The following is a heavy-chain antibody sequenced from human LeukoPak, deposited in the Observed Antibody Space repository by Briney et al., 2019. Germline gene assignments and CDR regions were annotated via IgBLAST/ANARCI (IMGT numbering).Heavy chain of an antibody. CDR3: ARDLGVSY. CDR1: GFIFSSYT. Sequence: KPGGSLRLSCAASGFIFSSYTMHWVRQAPGKGLEWVSLISSTSSHINYADSVKGRFTISRDNTKNSLYLQMSSLRAEDTAVYYCARDLGVSYWGQGTLVTVSS. V-gene: IGHV3-21*01. J-gene: IGHJ4*02. CDR2: ISSTSSHI. D-gene: IGHD2-8*01.